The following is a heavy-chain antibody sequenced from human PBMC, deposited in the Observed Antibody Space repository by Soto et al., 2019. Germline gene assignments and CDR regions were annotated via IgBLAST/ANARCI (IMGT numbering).Heavy chain of an antibody. CDR2: ISGYNGNT. D-gene: IGHD1-1*01. V-gene: IGHV1-18*01. CDR1: GYTFTTYG. J-gene: IGHJ4*02. Sequence: QGQLVQSGAEVKKPGASVKVSCKASGYTFTTYGISWVRQAPGQGLEWMGWISGYNGNTNYAQDVQGRVTMTTDTSTTTAYMELRSLRSDDTAVYYCARDNEGGSSAASPFDYWGQGTLVTVSS. CDR3: ARDNEGGSSAASPFDY.